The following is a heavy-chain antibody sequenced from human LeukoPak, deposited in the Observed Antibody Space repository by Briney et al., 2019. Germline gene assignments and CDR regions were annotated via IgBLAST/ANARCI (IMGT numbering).Heavy chain of an antibody. CDR1: YGSISSYY. CDR3: ARSGGFGSDY. D-gene: IGHD6-25*01. CDR2: IYSSGIT. J-gene: IGHJ4*02. Sequence: SETPSLTCIVSYGSISSYYWSWIRQPPGKGLEWIGQIYSSGITNYSPSLKSRVTISVDTSKNQFSLKLTSVTAADTAVYFCARSGGFGSDYWGQGTLVTVSS. V-gene: IGHV4-59*01.